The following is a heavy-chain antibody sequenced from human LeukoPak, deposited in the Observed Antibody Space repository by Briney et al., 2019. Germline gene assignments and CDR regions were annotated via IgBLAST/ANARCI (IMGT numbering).Heavy chain of an antibody. CDR3: ARGGDYALRDAFDI. V-gene: IGHV4-30-2*01. D-gene: IGHD2-21*02. CDR2: IYHSGST. Sequence: PSQTLSLTCAVSGGSISSGGYSWSWIRQPPGKGLEWIGYIYHSGSTYYNSSLKSRVTISVDRSKNQFSLKLSSVTAADTAVYYCARGGDYALRDAFDIWGQGTMVTVSS. CDR1: GGSISSGGYS. J-gene: IGHJ3*02.